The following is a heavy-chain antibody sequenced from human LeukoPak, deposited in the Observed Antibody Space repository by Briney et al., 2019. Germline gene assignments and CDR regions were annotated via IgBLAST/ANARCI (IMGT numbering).Heavy chain of an antibody. CDR2: INPNSGGT. Sequence: ASVKVSCKASGYTFTGYYMHWVRQAPGQGLEWMGWINPNSGGTNYAQKLQGRVTMTTDTSTSTAYMELRSLRSDDTAVYYCARDSSTFGGVIVSSASFDYWGQGTLVTVSS. V-gene: IGHV1-2*02. D-gene: IGHD3-16*02. CDR3: ARDSSTFGGVIVSSASFDY. J-gene: IGHJ4*02. CDR1: GYTFTGYY.